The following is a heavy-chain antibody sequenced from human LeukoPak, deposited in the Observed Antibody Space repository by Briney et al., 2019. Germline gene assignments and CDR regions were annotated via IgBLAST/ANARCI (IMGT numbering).Heavy chain of an antibody. V-gene: IGHV1-8*03. CDR3: ARVNGYYDFWSGSYGLNWFDP. CDR1: GYTFTSYD. D-gene: IGHD3-3*01. J-gene: IGHJ5*02. Sequence: ASVKVSCKASGYTFTSYDINWVRQATGQGLEWMGWMNPNSGNTGYAQKFQGRVTITRNTSISTAYMELSSVTAADTAVYYCARVNGYYDFWSGSYGLNWFDPWGQGTLVTVSS. CDR2: MNPNSGNT.